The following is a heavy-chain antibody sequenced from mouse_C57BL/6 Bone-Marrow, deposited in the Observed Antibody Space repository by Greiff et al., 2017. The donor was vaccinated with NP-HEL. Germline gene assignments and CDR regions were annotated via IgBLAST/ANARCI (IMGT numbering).Heavy chain of an antibody. CDR2: IRSKSNNYAT. CDR1: GFSFNTYA. D-gene: IGHD1-1*01. CDR3: VRPYYYGSSWSWFAY. V-gene: IGHV10-1*01. Sequence: EVQLQESGGGLVQPKGSLKLSCAASGFSFNTYAMNWVRQAPGKGLEWVARIRSKSNNYATYYADSVKDRFTISRDDSESMLYLQMNNLKTEDTAMYCCVRPYYYGSSWSWFAYWGQGTLVTVSA. J-gene: IGHJ3*01.